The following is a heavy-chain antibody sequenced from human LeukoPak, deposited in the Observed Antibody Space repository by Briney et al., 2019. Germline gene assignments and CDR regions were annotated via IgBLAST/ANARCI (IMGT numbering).Heavy chain of an antibody. J-gene: IGHJ4*02. Sequence: PGGSLRLSCAASGVTVSSKYMSWVRQAPGKGLEWVSIIYAGGTTYYAESVKGRFTISRDNSKNTLYLQMNSLRAEDTAVYYCARGVDYAEGYWGQGTLVTASS. V-gene: IGHV3-66*02. D-gene: IGHD4-17*01. CDR3: ARGVDYAEGY. CDR1: GVTVSSKY. CDR2: IYAGGTT.